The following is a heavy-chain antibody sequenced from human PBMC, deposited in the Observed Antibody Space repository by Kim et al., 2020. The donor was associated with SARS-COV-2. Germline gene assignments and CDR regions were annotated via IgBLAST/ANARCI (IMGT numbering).Heavy chain of an antibody. J-gene: IGHJ6*02. Sequence: GESLRLSCAASGFTFSSYSMNWVRQAPGKGLEWVSSISSSSSYIYYADSVKGRFTISRDNAKNSLYLQMNSLRAEDTAVYYCARDANIVGYCSSTSCYTKFYYYYGMDVWGQGTTVTVSS. V-gene: IGHV3-21*01. CDR3: ARDANIVGYCSSTSCYTKFYYYYGMDV. D-gene: IGHD2-2*02. CDR2: ISSSSSYI. CDR1: GFTFSSYS.